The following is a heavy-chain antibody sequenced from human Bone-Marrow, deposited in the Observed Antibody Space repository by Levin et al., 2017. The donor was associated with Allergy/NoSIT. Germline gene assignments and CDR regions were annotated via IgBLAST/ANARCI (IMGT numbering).Heavy chain of an antibody. Sequence: SQTLSLTCAVSGGSISSGGYSWSWIRQPPGKGLEWIGYLYHSGSTYYNPSLKSRVTISVDRSKNQFSLNLSSVTAADTAVYYCARVVAGTALFDYWGQGTLVTVSS. CDR2: LYHSGST. J-gene: IGHJ4*02. V-gene: IGHV4-30-2*01. CDR1: GGSISSGGYS. CDR3: ARVVAGTALFDY. D-gene: IGHD6-19*01.